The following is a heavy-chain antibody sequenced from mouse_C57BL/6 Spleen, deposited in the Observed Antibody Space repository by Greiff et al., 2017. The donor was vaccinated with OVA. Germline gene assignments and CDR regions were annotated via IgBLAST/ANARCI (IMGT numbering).Heavy chain of an antibody. CDR2: IHPNSGST. J-gene: IGHJ1*03. D-gene: IGHD4-1*01. CDR3: ELGEGYFDV. CDR1: GYTFTSYC. Sequence: QVQLQQPGAELVKPGASVKLSCKASGYTFTSYCMPWVKQRPGQGLEWIGMIHPNSGSTNYNEKFKSKATLTVDKSSSTAYMQLSSLTSEDSAVDYCELGEGYFDVWGTGTTVTVSS. V-gene: IGHV1-64*01.